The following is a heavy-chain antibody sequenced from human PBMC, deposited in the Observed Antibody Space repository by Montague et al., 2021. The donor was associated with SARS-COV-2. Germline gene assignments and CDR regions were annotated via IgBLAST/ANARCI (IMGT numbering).Heavy chain of an antibody. Sequence: SETLSLTCTVSGDSISYFYWSWIRQPAGKGLEWIGRVSASGSTNYNPSPNRRVTMSVDTSKKQFSLRLSPVTAADTAVYYCARDVVAAPGTFDYWGQGTLVTVSS. D-gene: IGHD6-13*01. J-gene: IGHJ4*02. CDR1: GDSISYFY. V-gene: IGHV4-4*07. CDR2: VSASGST. CDR3: ARDVVAAPGTFDY.